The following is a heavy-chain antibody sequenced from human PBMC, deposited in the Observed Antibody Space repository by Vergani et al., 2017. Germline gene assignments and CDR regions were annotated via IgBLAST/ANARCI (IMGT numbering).Heavy chain of an antibody. V-gene: IGHV1-69*12. D-gene: IGHD4-17*01. Sequence: QVQLVQSGAEVKKPGSSVKVSCKASGGTFSSYAISWVRQAPGQGLEWMGGFIPIFGTANYAQKFQGRVTITADESTSTAYMELSSLRSENTAVYYCARDRELGYGDPDAFDIWGQGTMVTVSS. CDR3: ARDRELGYGDPDAFDI. J-gene: IGHJ3*02. CDR1: GGTFSSYA. CDR2: FIPIFGTA.